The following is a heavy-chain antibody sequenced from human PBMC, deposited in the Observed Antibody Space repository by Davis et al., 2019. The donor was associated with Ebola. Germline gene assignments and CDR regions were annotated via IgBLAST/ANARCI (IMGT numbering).Heavy chain of an antibody. V-gene: IGHV3-74*01. CDR2: IKSDGSSI. CDR1: GFTFSGYW. J-gene: IGHJ4*02. D-gene: IGHD2-21*02. CDR3: TRVIGGDYDGN. Sequence: HTGGSLRLSCAASGFTFSGYWMHWVRQAAGKGLVWVSRIKSDGSSISYADSVKGRFTISRDNAKNTLYLQMNSLRVEDTAVYYCTRVIGGDYDGNWGQGTLVTVSS.